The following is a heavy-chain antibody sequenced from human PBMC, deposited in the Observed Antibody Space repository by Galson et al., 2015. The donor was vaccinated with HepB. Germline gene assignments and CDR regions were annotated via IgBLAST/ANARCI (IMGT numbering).Heavy chain of an antibody. Sequence: SLRLSCAASGFTFSGSAMHWVRQASGKGLEWVGRIRSKANSYATAYAASVKGRFTISRDDSKNTAYLQMSSLRAEDTAVYYCANPRRGVTFLEWGRDWGQGTLVTVSS. V-gene: IGHV3-73*01. CDR3: ANPRRGVTFLEWGRD. D-gene: IGHD3-3*01. J-gene: IGHJ4*02. CDR1: GFTFSGSA. CDR2: IRSKANSYAT.